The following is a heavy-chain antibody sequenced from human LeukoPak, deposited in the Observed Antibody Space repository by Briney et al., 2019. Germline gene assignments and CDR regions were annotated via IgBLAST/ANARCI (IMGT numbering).Heavy chain of an antibody. CDR1: GFTFSDHY. CDR2: IHSGGST. CDR3: ARPMREYDSSGYYYY. V-gene: IGHV3-66*04. D-gene: IGHD3-22*01. J-gene: IGHJ4*02. Sequence: PGGSLRLSWVASGFTFSDHYMSWVRQAPGKGLEWVSVIHSGGSTYYADSVKGRFTISRDNSKNTLYLQMNSLRAEDTAVYYCARPMREYDSSGYYYYWGQGTLVTVSS.